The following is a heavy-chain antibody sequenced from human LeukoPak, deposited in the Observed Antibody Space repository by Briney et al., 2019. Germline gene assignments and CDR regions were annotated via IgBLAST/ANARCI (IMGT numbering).Heavy chain of an antibody. J-gene: IGHJ4*02. CDR2: IYYSGST. CDR1: GGSISSYY. Sequence: SETLSLTCTVSGGSISSYYWSWIRQPPGKGLEWIGYIYYSGSTNYNPSLKSRVTISVDTSKNQFSLKLSSVTAADTAVYYCARGDSGSWYXRSKGAFDYWGQGTLVTVSS. D-gene: IGHD6-13*01. V-gene: IGHV4-59*01. CDR3: ARGDSGSWYXRSKGAFDY.